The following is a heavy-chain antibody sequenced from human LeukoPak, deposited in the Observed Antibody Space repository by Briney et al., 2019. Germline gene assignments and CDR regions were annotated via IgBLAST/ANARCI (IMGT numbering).Heavy chain of an antibody. Sequence: ASVKVSCKASGYTFTGYYKHWVRQAPGQRFEWLGWINPNTGGRNYAQKFQGRVTMTRDTSISTAYMELSSLRFDDTAVYYCARVERPSDFDYWGQGTLVTVSS. V-gene: IGHV1-2*02. CDR3: ARVERPSDFDY. J-gene: IGHJ4*02. D-gene: IGHD1-1*01. CDR1: GYTFTGYY. CDR2: INPNTGGR.